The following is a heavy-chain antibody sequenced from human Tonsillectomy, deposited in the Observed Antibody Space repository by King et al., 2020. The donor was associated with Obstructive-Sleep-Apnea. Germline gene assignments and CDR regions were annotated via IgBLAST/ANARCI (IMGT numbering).Heavy chain of an antibody. CDR3: ARHGYYYDSSGFNYDAY. Sequence: VQLVESGAEVKKPGESLRISCKGSGYSLTSYWISWVRQMPGKGLEWMGRIDPSDSYTNYSPSFQGHVTISADKSISTAYLQWSSLKASDTAMYYCARHGYYYDSSGFNYDAYWGQGTLVTVSS. D-gene: IGHD3-22*01. CDR1: GYSLTSYW. V-gene: IGHV5-10-1*03. CDR2: IDPSDSYT. J-gene: IGHJ4*02.